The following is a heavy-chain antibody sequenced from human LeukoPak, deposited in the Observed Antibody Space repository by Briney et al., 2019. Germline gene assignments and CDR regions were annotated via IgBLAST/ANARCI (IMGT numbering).Heavy chain of an antibody. V-gene: IGHV4-59*08. CDR1: GGSIQNYY. J-gene: IGHJ4*02. D-gene: IGHD3-10*01. CDR3: ARHEYYGLEGGFDH. CDR2: IYYAGST. Sequence: SETLSLTCTVSGGSIQNYYWNWIRQPPEKALEWVGYIYYAGSTKYNPSLTSRVSISLATSKNQLSLKLSSVTAADTAVYYCARHEYYGLEGGFDHWGQGTLVTVSS.